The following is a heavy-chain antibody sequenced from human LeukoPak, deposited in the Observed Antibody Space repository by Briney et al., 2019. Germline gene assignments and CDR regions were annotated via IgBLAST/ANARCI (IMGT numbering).Heavy chain of an antibody. V-gene: IGHV1-18*01. Sequence: PVASVKVSCKASGYTSTSYGISWVRQAPGQGLEWMGWISAYSGNTNYAQKFQGRVTMTTDTSTSTAYMELRSLRSDDTAVYYCARLLDCSSTSCYTNWFDPWGQGTLVAVSS. D-gene: IGHD2-2*02. CDR2: ISAYSGNT. CDR1: GYTSTSYG. J-gene: IGHJ5*02. CDR3: ARLLDCSSTSCYTNWFDP.